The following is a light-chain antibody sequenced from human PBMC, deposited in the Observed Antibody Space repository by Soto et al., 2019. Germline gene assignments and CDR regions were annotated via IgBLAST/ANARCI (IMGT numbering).Light chain of an antibody. CDR1: RYNIGAGYD. J-gene: IGLJ1*01. CDR3: QSYDSSLRGYV. Sequence: QSVLTQPPSVSGAPGQRVTISCTGSRYNIGAGYDVHWHRQLPGTAPKLLLYGNTNRPSGVPDRFSGSKSGTSASLAITGLQAEDEADYYCQSYDSSLRGYVFGTGTKLTVL. V-gene: IGLV1-40*01. CDR2: GNT.